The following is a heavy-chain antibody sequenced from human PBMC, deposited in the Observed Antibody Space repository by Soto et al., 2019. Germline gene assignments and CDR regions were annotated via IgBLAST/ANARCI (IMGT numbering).Heavy chain of an antibody. V-gene: IGHV4-31*03. CDR2: IYYSGST. CDR3: ARDSTIGGGSTKRDYGMDV. Sequence: TLSLTCTVSGGSISSGGYYWSWIRQHPGKGLEWIGYIYYSGSTYYNPSLKSRVTISVDTSKNQFSLELSSVTAADTAVYYCARDSTIGGGSTKRDYGMDVWGQGTTVTVSS. D-gene: IGHD2-15*01. CDR1: GGSISSGGYY. J-gene: IGHJ6*02.